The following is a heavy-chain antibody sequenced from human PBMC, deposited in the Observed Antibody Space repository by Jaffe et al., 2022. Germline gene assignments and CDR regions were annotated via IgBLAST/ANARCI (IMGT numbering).Heavy chain of an antibody. D-gene: IGHD2-15*01. J-gene: IGHJ6*03. CDR3: ARRYRKVVVVAATRYYYYYMDV. Sequence: QVTLRESGPALVKPTQTLTLTCTFSGFSLSTSGMCVSWIRQPPGKALEWLALIDWDDDKYYSTSLKTRLTISKDTSKNQVVLTMTNMDPVDTATYYCARRYRKVVVVAATRYYYYYMDVWGKGTTVTVSS. V-gene: IGHV2-70*01. CDR1: GFSLSTSGMC. CDR2: IDWDDDK.